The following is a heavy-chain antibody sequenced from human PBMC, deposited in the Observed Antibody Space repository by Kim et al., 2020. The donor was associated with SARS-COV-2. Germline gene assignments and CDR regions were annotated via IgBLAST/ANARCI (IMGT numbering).Heavy chain of an antibody. Sequence: SETLSLTCAVYGGSFSGYYWSWIRQPPGKGLEWIGEINHSGSTNYNPSLKSRVTISVDTSKNQFSLKLSSVTAADTAVYYCARGTDFWSAVREVGRPRYYYYYGMDVWGQGATVTVSS. CDR2: INHSGST. V-gene: IGHV4-34*01. CDR1: GGSFSGYY. J-gene: IGHJ6*02. D-gene: IGHD3-3*01. CDR3: ARGTDFWSAVREVGRPRYYYYYGMDV.